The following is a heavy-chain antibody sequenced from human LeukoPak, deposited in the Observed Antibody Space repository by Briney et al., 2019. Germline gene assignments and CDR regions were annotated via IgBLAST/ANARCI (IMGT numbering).Heavy chain of an antibody. V-gene: IGHV3-43D*03. CDR3: AKGDGYSGAFDI. CDR1: GFTFDDYA. CDR2: ISWDGGST. D-gene: IGHD1-26*01. J-gene: IGHJ3*02. Sequence: GGSLGLSCAASGFTFDDYAMHWVRQAPGKGLEWVSLISWDGGSTYYADSVKGRFTISRDNSKNSLYLQMNSLRAEDTALYYCAKGDGYSGAFDIWGQGTMVTVSS.